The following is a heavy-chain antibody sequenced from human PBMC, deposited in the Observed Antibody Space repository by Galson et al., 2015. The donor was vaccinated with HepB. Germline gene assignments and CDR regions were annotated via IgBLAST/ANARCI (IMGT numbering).Heavy chain of an antibody. CDR2: IIPILGIA. V-gene: IGHV1-69*02. CDR3: ARGLSDYGGYYFDY. CDR1: GGTFSSYT. D-gene: IGHD4-23*01. Sequence: SVKVSCKASGGTFSSYTISWVRQAPGQGLEWMGRIIPILGIANYAQKFQGRVTITADKSTSTAYMELSSLRSEDTAVYYCARGLSDYGGYYFDYWGQGTLVTVSS. J-gene: IGHJ4*02.